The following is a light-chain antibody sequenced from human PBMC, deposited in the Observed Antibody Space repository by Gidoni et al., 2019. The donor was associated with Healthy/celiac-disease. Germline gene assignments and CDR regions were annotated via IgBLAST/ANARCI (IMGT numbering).Light chain of an antibody. CDR3: QQYYSTPPT. V-gene: IGKV4-1*01. CDR2: WAS. Sequence: DIVMTQSPASLAVSLGERATINCTSSQSVLYSSNNKNYLAWYQQKPGQHPKLLIYWASTRESGVPDRFSGSGSGRDFTLTISSLQAEDVAVYYCQQYYSTPPTFXXXTKLEIK. CDR1: QSVLYSSNNKNY. J-gene: IGKJ2*01.